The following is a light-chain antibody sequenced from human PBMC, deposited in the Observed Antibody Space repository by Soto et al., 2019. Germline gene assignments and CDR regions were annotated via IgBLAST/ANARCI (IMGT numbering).Light chain of an antibody. CDR3: QQYYSYPQT. CDR2: AAS. CDR1: QGISSY. Sequence: AIRMTQSPSSFSASTGDRVTITCRASQGISSYLAWYQQKPGKAPKLLIYAASTLQSGVPSRFSGSGSGTDFTLTISCLQSEDFATYSCQQYYSYPQTFGQGTKV. J-gene: IGKJ1*01. V-gene: IGKV1-8*01.